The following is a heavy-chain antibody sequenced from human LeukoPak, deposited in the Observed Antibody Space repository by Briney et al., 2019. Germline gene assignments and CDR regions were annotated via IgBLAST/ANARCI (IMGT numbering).Heavy chain of an antibody. J-gene: IGHJ5*02. V-gene: IGHV4-38-2*02. CDR3: ARGSDGDYTNWFDP. D-gene: IGHD4-17*01. CDR1: GYSISSGYY. Sequence: PSETLSLTCTVSGYSISSGYYWGWIRQPPGKGLEWIGSIYHSGSTYYNPSLKSRVTISVDTSKNQFSLKLSSVTAADTAVYYCARGSDGDYTNWFDPWGQGTLVTVSS. CDR2: IYHSGST.